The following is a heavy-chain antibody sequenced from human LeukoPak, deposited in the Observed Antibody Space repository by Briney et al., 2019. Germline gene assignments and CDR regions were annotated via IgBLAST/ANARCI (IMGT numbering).Heavy chain of an antibody. V-gene: IGHV3-66*04. Sequence: GGSLRLSRAASGFTFSTYSMTWVRQAPGKGLEWVSFIYSGGSTDYADSVKGRFSLSRDNSKNTLYLQMNSLRAEDTAVYYCARRGYGDYAPFDYWGQGTLVTVSS. CDR2: IYSGGST. J-gene: IGHJ4*02. D-gene: IGHD4-17*01. CDR1: GFTFSTYS. CDR3: ARRGYGDYAPFDY.